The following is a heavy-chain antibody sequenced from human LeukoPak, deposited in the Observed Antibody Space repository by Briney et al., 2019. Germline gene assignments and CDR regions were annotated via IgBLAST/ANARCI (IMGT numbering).Heavy chain of an antibody. CDR2: IIPIFGTA. J-gene: IGHJ4*02. CDR1: GGTFSSYA. V-gene: IGHV1-69*06. CDR3: ARHSSPPYCSGGSCYPYYFDY. D-gene: IGHD2-15*01. Sequence: SVKVSCKASGGTFSSYAISWVRQAPGQGLEWMGGIIPIFGTANYAQKFQGRVTITADKSTGTAYMELSSLRSEDTAVYYCARHSSPPYCSGGSCYPYYFDYWGQGTPVTVSS.